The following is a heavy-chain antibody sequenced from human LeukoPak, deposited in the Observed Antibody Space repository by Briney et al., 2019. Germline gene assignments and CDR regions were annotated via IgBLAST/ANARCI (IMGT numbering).Heavy chain of an antibody. Sequence: GGSLRLSCAASGFTFSNSVMSWVRQAPGKGLEWVSVISGSGGSTYYADSVKGRFTISRDNSKNTLYLQMNSPRAEDTAVYYCAKGFASGTLFGLFHYWGQGTLVTVSS. CDR1: GFTFSNSV. J-gene: IGHJ4*02. CDR3: AKGFASGTLFGLFHY. V-gene: IGHV3-23*01. CDR2: ISGSGGST. D-gene: IGHD3-10*01.